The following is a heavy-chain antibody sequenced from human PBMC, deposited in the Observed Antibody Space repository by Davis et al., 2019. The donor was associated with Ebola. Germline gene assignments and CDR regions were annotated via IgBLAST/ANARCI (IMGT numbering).Heavy chain of an antibody. Sequence: AASVKVSCKASGGTFSTYDINWVRQAPGQGLEWMGRIIPMVGTATYAQKFQGRVTITADKSTSTAYMEMCGLRSEDTAVYYCARDLGRYDDHWGQGTLVTVSS. J-gene: IGHJ4*02. CDR1: GGTFSTYD. D-gene: IGHD1-26*01. CDR3: ARDLGRYDDH. CDR2: IIPMVGTA. V-gene: IGHV1-69*04.